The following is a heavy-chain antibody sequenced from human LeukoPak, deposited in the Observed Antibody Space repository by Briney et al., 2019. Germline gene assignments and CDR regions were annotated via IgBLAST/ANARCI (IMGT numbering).Heavy chain of an antibody. Sequence: PGGSPRLSCAASGFTFSTYAMHWVRQAPGKGLEYVSAISSNGGSTYYANSVKGRFTISRDNPKNTLYLQMGSLRTEDMAVYYCARAGYSSSWYAAYFDYWGQGTLVTVSS. D-gene: IGHD6-13*01. V-gene: IGHV3-64*01. CDR3: ARAGYSSSWYAAYFDY. J-gene: IGHJ4*02. CDR2: ISSNGGST. CDR1: GFTFSTYA.